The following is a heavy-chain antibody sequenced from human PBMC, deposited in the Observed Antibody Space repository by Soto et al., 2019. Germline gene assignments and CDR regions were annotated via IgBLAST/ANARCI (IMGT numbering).Heavy chain of an antibody. CDR2: IHHSGST. Sequence: QVQLQESGPGLVKPSETLSLTCAVSGGSISISNWWSWVRQTPGKGMEWIGQIHHSGSTNYSPSLTSRVTISVDKSKNQFSLKMNSVTAADTAVYYCARGGCYVYMDVWGKGTTVTVSS. J-gene: IGHJ6*03. D-gene: IGHD2-2*01. CDR1: GGSISISNW. CDR3: ARGGCYVYMDV. V-gene: IGHV4-4*02.